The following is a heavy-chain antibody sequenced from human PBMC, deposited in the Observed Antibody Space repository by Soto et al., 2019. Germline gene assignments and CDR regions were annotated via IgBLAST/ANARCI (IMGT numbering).Heavy chain of an antibody. CDR2: ISINGRTI. J-gene: IGHJ6*02. D-gene: IGHD6-25*01. V-gene: IGHV3-11*01. CDR3: ARGGLYYGMDV. Sequence: GGSLRLSCAASGFTFSDYYMTWIRQAPGQGLEWVSYISINGRTIHYADSVKGRFTISRDNAKNSIYLQMESLRGEDTAVYYCARGGLYYGMDVWGQGTTVTVSS. CDR1: GFTFSDYY.